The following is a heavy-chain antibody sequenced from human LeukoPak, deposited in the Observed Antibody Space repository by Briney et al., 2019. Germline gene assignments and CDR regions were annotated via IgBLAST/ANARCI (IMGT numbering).Heavy chain of an antibody. CDR3: TRRRGGYGEGEFDY. CDR1: GLTPSSKV. D-gene: IGHD4-17*01. J-gene: IGHJ4*02. V-gene: IGHV3-66*04. Sequence: GGCLRHSCVPSGLTPSSKVMIWVCQAPGKGLQCVSYIRRDDSTAYADSVKGRFTVSRDDSKNTLYLQMNSLRVEDTAVYYCTRRRGGYGEGEFDYWGQGTLVTVSS. CDR2: IRRDDST.